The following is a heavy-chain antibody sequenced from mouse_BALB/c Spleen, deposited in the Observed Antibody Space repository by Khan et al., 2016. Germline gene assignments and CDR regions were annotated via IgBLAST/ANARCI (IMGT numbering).Heavy chain of an antibody. V-gene: IGHV5-6-4*01. Sequence: EVELVESGGGLVKPGGSLKLSCAASGFTFSNFTMSWVRQTPEKRLEWVATISSDGSYTFYPDSVKVRFTISRDNAKNTLYLQMSSRKSEDTAMYYCTRGTGRRDFLCDYWGQGTTLTVSS. D-gene: IGHD4-1*01. J-gene: IGHJ2*01. CDR3: TRGTGRRDFLCDY. CDR1: GFTFSNFT. CDR2: ISSDGSYT.